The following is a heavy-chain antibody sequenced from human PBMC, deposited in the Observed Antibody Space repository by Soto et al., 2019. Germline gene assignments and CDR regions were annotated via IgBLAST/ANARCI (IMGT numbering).Heavy chain of an antibody. Sequence: QVQLEQSGAEVKKPGSSVKVSCKASGGTLSDHGVAWLRQAPGQGLEWMGGTIPVFNTAKYAQKFQGRVTVTADKFTNIAYMELSSLRSEDTAFYFCARGVYGSGYYYTGPSAFDIWGQGTMVIVSS. D-gene: IGHD3-10*01. CDR3: ARGVYGSGYYYTGPSAFDI. CDR1: GGTLSDHG. CDR2: TIPVFNTA. J-gene: IGHJ3*02. V-gene: IGHV1-69*06.